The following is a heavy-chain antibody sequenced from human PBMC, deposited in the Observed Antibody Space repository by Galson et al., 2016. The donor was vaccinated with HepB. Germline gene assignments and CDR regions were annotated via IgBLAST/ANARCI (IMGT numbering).Heavy chain of an antibody. CDR2: IIPLSHTP. CDR3: ARHVQPLSFGDLHPNWFDP. D-gene: IGHD3-10*01. V-gene: IGHV1-69*06. Sequence: SVKVSCKASGGSFSNYVISWVRQAPGQGLEWMGGIIPLSHTPNYPQKFHGRVTITADKSTSTVYMELRSLRYEDTAVYYCARHVQPLSFGDLHPNWFDPWGQGTLVSVSS. CDR1: GGSFSNYV. J-gene: IGHJ5*02.